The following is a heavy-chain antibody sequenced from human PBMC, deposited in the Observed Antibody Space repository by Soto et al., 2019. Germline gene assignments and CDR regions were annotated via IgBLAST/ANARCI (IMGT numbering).Heavy chain of an antibody. Sequence: SVKVSCKASGFTFTSSAVQWVRQARGQRLEWIGWIVVGSGNTNYAQKFQERVTITRDMSTSTAYMELSSLRSEDTAVYYCAADYPLVVVAATPDFYYYRMDVWGQGTTVTVSS. CDR2: IVVGSGNT. D-gene: IGHD2-15*01. V-gene: IGHV1-58*01. CDR3: AADYPLVVVAATPDFYYYRMDV. CDR1: GFTFTSSA. J-gene: IGHJ6*02.